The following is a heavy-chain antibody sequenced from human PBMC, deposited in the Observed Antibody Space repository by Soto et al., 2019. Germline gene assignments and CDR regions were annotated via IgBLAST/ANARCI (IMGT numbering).Heavy chain of an antibody. Sequence: GGSLTPVCTASGFAFSSYEMNGVRHAPGRGLGWVSYISSSGSTIYYEDSVKGRFTISRDNAKNSLYLQMNSLRAEDTAVYYCARVLWAGSVVVAATKMRAFDIWGQGTMVTVSS. V-gene: IGHV3-48*03. CDR3: ARVLWAGSVVVAATKMRAFDI. CDR2: ISSSGSTI. CDR1: GFAFSSYE. J-gene: IGHJ3*02. D-gene: IGHD2-15*01.